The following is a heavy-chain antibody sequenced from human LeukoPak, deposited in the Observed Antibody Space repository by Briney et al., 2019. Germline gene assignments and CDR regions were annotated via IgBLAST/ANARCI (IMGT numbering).Heavy chain of an antibody. CDR2: INHSGST. CDR1: GGSFSGYY. V-gene: IGHV4-34*01. CDR3: ARAYYVWGQVKDYYGMDV. D-gene: IGHD3-16*01. J-gene: IGHJ6*02. Sequence: PSETLSLTCAVYGGSFSGYYWSWIRQPPGKGLEWIGEINHSGSTNYNPSLKSRVTISVDTSKNQFSLKLSSVTAADTAAYYCARAYYVWGQVKDYYGMDVWGQGTTVTVSS.